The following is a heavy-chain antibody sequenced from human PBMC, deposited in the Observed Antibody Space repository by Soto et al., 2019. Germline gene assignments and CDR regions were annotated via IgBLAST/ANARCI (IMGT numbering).Heavy chain of an antibody. Sequence: PGGSLRLSCAASGFTFSSYWMHWVRQAPGKGLVWVSRFNSDGSSTSYADSVKGRFTISRDNAKNTLYLQMNSLRAEDTAVYYCARALGYCSGGSCSPPIYYYGMDVWGQGTTVTVSS. CDR2: FNSDGSST. D-gene: IGHD2-15*01. CDR1: GFTFSSYW. V-gene: IGHV3-74*01. J-gene: IGHJ6*02. CDR3: ARALGYCSGGSCSPPIYYYGMDV.